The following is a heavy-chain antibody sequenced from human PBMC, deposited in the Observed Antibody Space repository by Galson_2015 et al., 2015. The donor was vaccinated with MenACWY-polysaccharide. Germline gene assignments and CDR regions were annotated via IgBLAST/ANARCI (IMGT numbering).Heavy chain of an antibody. Sequence: SLRLSCAASGFTVSSNYMSWVRQAPGKGLEWVSVIYSGGSTYYADSVKGRFTISKDNSKNTLYLQMNSLRAEDTAVYYCARVDWSSGWYEGAHFDYWGQGTLDTVSS. D-gene: IGHD6-19*01. CDR1: GFTVSSNY. J-gene: IGHJ4*02. V-gene: IGHV3-53*01. CDR2: IYSGGST. CDR3: ARVDWSSGWYEGAHFDY.